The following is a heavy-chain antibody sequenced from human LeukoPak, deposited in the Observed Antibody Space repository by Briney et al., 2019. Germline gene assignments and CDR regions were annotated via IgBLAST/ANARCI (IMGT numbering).Heavy chain of an antibody. Sequence: PSGTLSLTCAVSGGSISSSNWWSWVRQPPGKGLEWIGEIYHSGSTNYNPSLKSRVTISVDKSKNQFSLRLSSVTAADTAVYYCARDSSGYYYYYMDVWGKGTTVTVSS. CDR2: IYHSGST. J-gene: IGHJ6*03. CDR1: GGSISSSNW. V-gene: IGHV4-4*02. CDR3: ARDSSGYYYYYMDV. D-gene: IGHD6-25*01.